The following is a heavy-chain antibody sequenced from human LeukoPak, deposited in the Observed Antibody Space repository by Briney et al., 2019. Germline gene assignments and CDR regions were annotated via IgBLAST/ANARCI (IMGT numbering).Heavy chain of an antibody. D-gene: IGHD1-1*01. J-gene: IGHJ4*02. Sequence: SETLSLSCTVSGYSISSGHYWGWVRQPPGKGVEWIASIYEGETTYYNPSLKGRLTISVDTSKNQFSLKLSSVTAADTAVYYCASNWSDFDYWGPGTLVTVSS. CDR3: ASNWSDFDY. CDR2: IYEGETT. V-gene: IGHV4-38-2*02. CDR1: GYSISSGHY.